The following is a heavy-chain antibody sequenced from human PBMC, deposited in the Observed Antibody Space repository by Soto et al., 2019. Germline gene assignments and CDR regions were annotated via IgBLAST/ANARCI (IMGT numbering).Heavy chain of an antibody. V-gene: IGHV3-9*01. D-gene: IGHD2-15*01. CDR2: ISWHSGVI. Sequence: EVHLVESGGGRAQPAGSLRLSWLPPGFSLDHYAMHWVRQAPGKGLSWVSGISWHSGVIDYADSVRGRFTISRDNAKNSLYLQMTSLRAEDTALYYCVKDNVGVYCSGGSCYFDYWGQGSLVTVSS. J-gene: IGHJ4*02. CDR1: GFSLDHYA. CDR3: VKDNVGVYCSGGSCYFDY.